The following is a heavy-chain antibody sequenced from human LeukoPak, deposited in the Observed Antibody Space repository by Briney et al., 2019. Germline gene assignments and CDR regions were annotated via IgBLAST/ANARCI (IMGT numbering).Heavy chain of an antibody. CDR2: INSDGSST. J-gene: IGHJ4*02. CDR1: GFTFSSHW. V-gene: IGHV3-74*01. D-gene: IGHD3-10*01. CDR3: ARGPPYGSGSYYPGDY. Sequence: GGSLRLSCAASGFTFSSHWMHWVRQAPGKGLAWVSRINSDGSSTSYADSVKGRFTISRDNAKNTLYLQMNSLRAEDTAVYYCARGPPYGSGSYYPGDYWGQGTLVTVSS.